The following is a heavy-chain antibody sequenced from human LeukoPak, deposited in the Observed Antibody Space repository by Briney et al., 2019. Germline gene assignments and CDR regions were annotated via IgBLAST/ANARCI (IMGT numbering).Heavy chain of an antibody. CDR3: VRDDCAADACYPGGY. CDR1: GYTFTNYV. D-gene: IGHD2-21*02. Sequence: ASVTVSCKASGYTFTNYVVHWVRQAPGQRPEWMGYINAGNGDTKYSKNFQGRVTITRDTSASTAYMEVSSLTSEDTALYSCVRDDCAADACYPGGYWGQGTLVTVSS. J-gene: IGHJ4*02. V-gene: IGHV1-3*01. CDR2: INAGNGDT.